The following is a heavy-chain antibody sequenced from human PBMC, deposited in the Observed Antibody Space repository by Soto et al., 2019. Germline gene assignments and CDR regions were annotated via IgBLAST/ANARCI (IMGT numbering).Heavy chain of an antibody. CDR2: MSSDGSNK. CDR1: GFTFSSYS. D-gene: IGHD2-2*01. J-gene: IGHJ6*02. V-gene: IGHV3-30-3*01. Sequence: QVQLVESGGGVVQPGRSLRLSCAASGFTFSSYSMHWVRQAPGKGLEWVAVMSSDGSNKYYADSVKGRFTISRDNSNTTVYLQMNSLRAGDTAVYYCARDVWYCSSNSCYFLGMDVWGQGTTVTVSS. CDR3: ARDVWYCSSNSCYFLGMDV.